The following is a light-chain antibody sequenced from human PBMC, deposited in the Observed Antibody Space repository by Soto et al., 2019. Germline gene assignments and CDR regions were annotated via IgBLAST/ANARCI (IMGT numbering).Light chain of an antibody. CDR3: QHRMNWPLT. J-gene: IGKJ5*01. V-gene: IGKV3-11*01. Sequence: EIVFTQSLATLSLSPGERATLSCRASQTVSSYLLWYQQKPGQAPRLLIYDASNRATGVPARFTGSGSETDFTLTISSLEPEDFAVYYCQHRMNWPLTFGQGTRLEIK. CDR2: DAS. CDR1: QTVSSY.